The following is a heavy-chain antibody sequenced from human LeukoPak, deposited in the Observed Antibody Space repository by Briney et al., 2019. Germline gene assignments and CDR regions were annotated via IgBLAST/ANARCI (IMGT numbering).Heavy chain of an antibody. CDR1: GYTFTGYY. CDR2: INPNSGGT. Sequence: ASVKVSCKASGYTFTGYYMHWVRQAPGQGLEWMGWINPNSGGTNYAQKFQGRVTMTRDTSISTAYMELSRLRSDDTAVYYCATGIAAAGDYYYYYMDVWGKGTTVTVSS. D-gene: IGHD6-13*01. CDR3: ATGIAAAGDYYYYYMDV. V-gene: IGHV1-2*02. J-gene: IGHJ6*03.